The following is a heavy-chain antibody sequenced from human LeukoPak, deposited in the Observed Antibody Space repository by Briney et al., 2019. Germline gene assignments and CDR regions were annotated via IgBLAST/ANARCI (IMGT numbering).Heavy chain of an antibody. CDR1: GFTFSSYA. D-gene: IGHD5-18*01. Sequence: GGSLRLSCAASGFTFSSYAMSWVRQAPGKGLEWVSAISGSGGSTYYADSVKGRFTISRDNSKNTLYLQMNSLRAEDTAVYYCAEDGPWIQLWTGGAYYFDYWGQGTLVTVSS. V-gene: IGHV3-23*01. CDR2: ISGSGGST. CDR3: AEDGPWIQLWTGGAYYFDY. J-gene: IGHJ4*02.